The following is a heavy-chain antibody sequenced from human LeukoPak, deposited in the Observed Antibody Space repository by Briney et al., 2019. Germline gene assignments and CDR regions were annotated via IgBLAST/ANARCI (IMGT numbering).Heavy chain of an antibody. CDR2: IYTSGST. V-gene: IGHV4-61*02. CDR3: ARHYSSGWFGATDAFDI. D-gene: IGHD6-19*01. CDR1: GGSISSGSYY. Sequence: SETLSLTCTVSGGSISSGSYYWSWIRQPAGKGLEWIGRIYTSGSTNYNPSLKSRVTISVDTSKNQFSLKLSSVTAADTAVYYCARHYSSGWFGATDAFDIWGQGTMVTVSS. J-gene: IGHJ3*02.